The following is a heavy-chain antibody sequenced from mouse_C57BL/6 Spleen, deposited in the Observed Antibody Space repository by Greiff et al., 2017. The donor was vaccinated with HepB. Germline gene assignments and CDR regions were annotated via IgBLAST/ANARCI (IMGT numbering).Heavy chain of an antibody. CDR1: GYTFTDYN. V-gene: IGHV1-22*01. CDR3: ARSIPYDYDGGYYFDY. J-gene: IGHJ2*01. CDR2: INPNNGGT. D-gene: IGHD2-4*01. Sequence: EVKLVESGPELVKPGASVKMSCKASGYTFTDYNMHWVKQSHGKSLEWIGYINPNNGGTSYNQKFKGKATLTVNKSSSTAYMELRSLTSEDSAVYYCARSIPYDYDGGYYFDYWGQGTTLTVSS.